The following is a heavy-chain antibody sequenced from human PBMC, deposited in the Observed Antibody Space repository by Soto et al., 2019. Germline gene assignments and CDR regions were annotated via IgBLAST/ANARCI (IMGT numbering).Heavy chain of an antibody. CDR1: GGSMRSEGYY. Sequence: LTCSVSGGSMRSEGYYWRCIRQHPGKGLEWIGRIYPSGDTNYNPSLKSRVTMSIEASRNQFSLKLTSVTAADTAVYYCARGGAARGPADRWFELWGQGTVVTVSS. CDR3: ARGGAARGPADRWFEL. CDR2: IYPSGDT. V-gene: IGHV4-31*03. J-gene: IGHJ5*02. D-gene: IGHD6-6*01.